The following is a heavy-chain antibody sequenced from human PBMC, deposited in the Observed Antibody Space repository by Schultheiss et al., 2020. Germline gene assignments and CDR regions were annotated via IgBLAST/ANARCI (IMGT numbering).Heavy chain of an antibody. CDR1: GGSFSGYY. V-gene: IGHV4-34*11. J-gene: IGHJ4*02. D-gene: IGHD3-3*01. Sequence: SQPLSLTCAVYGGSFSGYYWSWIRQPPGKGLEWIGYIYYSGSTNYNPSLKSRVTISVDTSKNQFSLKLSSVTVADTAVYYCARDYGLRTPCFDYWGQGTLVTVSS. CDR2: IYYSGST. CDR3: ARDYGLRTPCFDY.